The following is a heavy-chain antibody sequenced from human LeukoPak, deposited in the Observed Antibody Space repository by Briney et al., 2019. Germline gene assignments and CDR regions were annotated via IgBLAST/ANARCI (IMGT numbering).Heavy chain of an antibody. J-gene: IGHJ4*02. CDR1: GFTFDDYG. V-gene: IGHV3-20*04. CDR3: AKGFDSSGPPYYFDY. Sequence: GGSLRLSCAASGFTFDDYGMSWVRQAPGKGLEWVSGINWNGGSTGYADSVKGRFTISRDNAKNSLYLQMNSLRAEDTALYYCAKGFDSSGPPYYFDYWGQGTLVTVSS. CDR2: INWNGGST. D-gene: IGHD3-22*01.